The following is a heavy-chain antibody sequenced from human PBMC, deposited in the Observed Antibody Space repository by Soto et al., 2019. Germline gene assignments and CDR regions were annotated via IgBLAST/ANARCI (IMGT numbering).Heavy chain of an antibody. J-gene: IGHJ5*02. CDR2: IYYSGGT. Sequence: QVQLQESGPGLVRPSQTLSLSYTVCGGSISNSANHWSWIRQHPGEGLEWIGYIYYSGGTYYSPSLKGRVTMSIDASKNQFSLKLSSVTAADTAVYYCAKGVRGVPNWFDPWGQGTLVTVSS. CDR1: GGSISNSANH. D-gene: IGHD3-10*01. CDR3: AKGVRGVPNWFDP. V-gene: IGHV4-31*03.